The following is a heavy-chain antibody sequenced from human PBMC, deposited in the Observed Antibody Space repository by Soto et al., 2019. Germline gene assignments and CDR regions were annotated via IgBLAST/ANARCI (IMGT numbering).Heavy chain of an antibody. CDR1: GFTVSDYY. CDR2: TSSNSNYT. Sequence: QMQLEESGGGLVKPGGSLRLSCAVSGFTVSDYYMSWIRQAPGKGLEWISSTSSNSNYTNFADSVKGRFTISRDNAKNSLYLHMNSLRAEDTAVYFCASGSSYSGSPRPFTYWGQGALVTVSS. V-gene: IGHV3-11*05. J-gene: IGHJ4*02. CDR3: ASGSSYSGSPRPFTY. D-gene: IGHD1-26*01.